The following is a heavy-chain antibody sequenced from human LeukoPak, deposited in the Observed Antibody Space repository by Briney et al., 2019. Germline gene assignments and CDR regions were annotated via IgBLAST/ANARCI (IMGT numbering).Heavy chain of an antibody. Sequence: PSETLSLTCTVSGGSISSYYWSWIRQPAGKGLEWIGRIYISGSTNYNPSLKSRVTMSVDTSKNQFSLNLSSVTAADTAVYYCARVCQQLVRRYYYYGMDVWGQGTTVTVSS. CDR2: IYISGST. J-gene: IGHJ6*02. CDR1: GGSISSYY. CDR3: ARVCQQLVRRYYYYGMDV. D-gene: IGHD6-13*01. V-gene: IGHV4-4*07.